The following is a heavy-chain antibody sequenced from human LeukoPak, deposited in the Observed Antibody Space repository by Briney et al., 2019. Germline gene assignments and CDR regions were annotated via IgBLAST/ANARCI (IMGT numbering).Heavy chain of an antibody. CDR2: IYYSGST. D-gene: IGHD6-13*01. J-gene: IGHJ4*02. V-gene: IGHV4-39*01. CDR3: ARHGTXATANVDY. CDR1: GGSISSSSYY. Sequence: PSETLSLTCTVSGGSISSSSYYWGWIRQPPGKGLEWIGSIYYSGSTYYNPSLKSRVTISVDTSKNQFSLKLSSVTAADTAVYYCARHGTXATANVDYWGQGTLVTVSS.